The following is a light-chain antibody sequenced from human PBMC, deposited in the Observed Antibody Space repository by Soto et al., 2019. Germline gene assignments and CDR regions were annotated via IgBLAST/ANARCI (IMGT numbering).Light chain of an antibody. J-gene: IGLJ3*02. CDR1: SSDVGAYNY. CDR2: EVT. Sequence: QSALTQPPSASGSPGQSVTISCTGTSSDVGAYNYVCWYQQHPGKAPKLIISEVTKRPSGVPDRFSGSKSGNTASLTVTGLQAEDEADYYCSSYAGSNKPWVFGGGTKVTF. V-gene: IGLV2-8*01. CDR3: SSYAGSNKPWV.